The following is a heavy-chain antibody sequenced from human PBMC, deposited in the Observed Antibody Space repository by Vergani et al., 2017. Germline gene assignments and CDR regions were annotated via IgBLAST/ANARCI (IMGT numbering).Heavy chain of an antibody. CDR2: ISGDGGST. D-gene: IGHD2-2*01. Sequence: EVQLVESGGGVVQPGGSLRLSCAASGFTFDDYAMHWVRQAPGKGLAWVSLISGDGGSTYYADSVKGRFTISRDNSKNSLYLQMNSLRTEDTALYYCAKDHPDIVVVPAAYDAFNIWGQGTMVTVSS. CDR3: AKDHPDIVVVPAAYDAFNI. V-gene: IGHV3-43*02. J-gene: IGHJ3*02. CDR1: GFTFDDYA.